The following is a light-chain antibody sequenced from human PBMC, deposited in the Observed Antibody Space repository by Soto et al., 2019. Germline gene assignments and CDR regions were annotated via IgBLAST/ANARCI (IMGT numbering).Light chain of an antibody. CDR1: QGISSY. CDR2: AAS. J-gene: IGKJ4*01. CDR3: QQLNTFPLT. V-gene: IGKV1-9*01. Sequence: DIQLTHSPSFLSASVGDRVTITCRASQGISSYLAWYQQKPGKAPKLLIYAASTLQSGVPSRFSGRGSGTEFTLTISSLQPEDYATHYCQQLNTFPLTFGGGTKVEIX.